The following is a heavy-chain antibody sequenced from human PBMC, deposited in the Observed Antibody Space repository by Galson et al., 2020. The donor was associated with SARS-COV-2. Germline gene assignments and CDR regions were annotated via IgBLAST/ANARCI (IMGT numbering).Heavy chain of an antibody. D-gene: IGHD3-3*01. Sequence: GSLRLSCTASGFTFSTYAMHWVRHAPGKGLEWVAVISYDGTYQYYADSVKGRFTISRDNSKNTLYLQMNSLRAEDTAVYYCARDPGPYYDVWSGYNSYYYYGMDAWGQGTSVTVSS. CDR1: GFTFSTYA. V-gene: IGHV3-30-3*01. CDR2: ISYDGTYQ. J-gene: IGHJ6*02. CDR3: ARDPGPYYDVWSGYNSYYYYGMDA.